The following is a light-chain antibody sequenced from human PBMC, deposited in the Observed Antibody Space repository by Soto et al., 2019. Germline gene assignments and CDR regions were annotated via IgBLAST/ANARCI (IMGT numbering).Light chain of an antibody. J-gene: IGLJ1*01. CDR3: AAWDDSLNGYV. CDR2: RNN. Sequence: QSVLTQPPSVSAAPGQKVTISCSGSSSNIGNNYVSWYRHLPGTAPKLLIYRNNERPSGVPDRFSGSKSGTSASLAISGLQSEDEADYYCAAWDDSLNGYVFGTGTKVTVL. CDR1: SSNIGNNY. V-gene: IGLV1-44*01.